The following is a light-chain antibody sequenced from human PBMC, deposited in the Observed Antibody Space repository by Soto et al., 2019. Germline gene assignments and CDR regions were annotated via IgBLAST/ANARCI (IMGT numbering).Light chain of an antibody. CDR2: VNSDGSH. CDR3: QAWGTGIVV. Sequence: QLVLTQSPSASASLGASVKLTCTLSSGHSTYAIAWHQQQPEKGPRYLMKVNSDGSHNKGDGIPDRFSGSSTGAERYLTISSLQSEDEAEYYCQAWGTGIVVFGGGTKLTVL. J-gene: IGLJ2*01. V-gene: IGLV4-69*01. CDR1: SGHSTYA.